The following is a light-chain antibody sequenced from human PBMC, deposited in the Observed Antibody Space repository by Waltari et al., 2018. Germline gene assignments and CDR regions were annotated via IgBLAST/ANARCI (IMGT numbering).Light chain of an antibody. CDR2: KDT. CDR1: ALARQD. J-gene: IGLJ1*01. Sequence: SFELTQPPSVSVSPGQTARITCSGDALARQDLHWYQQKTGQAPVLLIKKDTERASGIPDRFSGSSSGTTVTLTISGVQAEDEADYYCQSADTSVSYRVFGGGTKVTVL. CDR3: QSADTSVSYRV. V-gene: IGLV3-25*03.